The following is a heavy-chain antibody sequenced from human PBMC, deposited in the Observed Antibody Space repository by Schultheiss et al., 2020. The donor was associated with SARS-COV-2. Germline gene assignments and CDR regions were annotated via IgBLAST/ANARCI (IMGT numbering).Heavy chain of an antibody. CDR1: DYSISSGYY. CDR2: VYYSGST. CDR3: ARDEQTGNLHY. D-gene: IGHD1-1*01. V-gene: IGHV4-61*01. Sequence: SQTLSLTCAVSDYSISSGYYWGWIRQPPGKGLEWIGYVYYSGSTSYNPSLKSRVTISVDTSKNQFSLKLSSVTAADTAVYYCARDEQTGNLHYWGQGTLVTVSS. J-gene: IGHJ4*02.